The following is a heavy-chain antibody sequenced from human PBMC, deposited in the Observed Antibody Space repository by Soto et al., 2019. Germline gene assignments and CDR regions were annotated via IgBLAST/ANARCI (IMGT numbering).Heavy chain of an antibody. J-gene: IGHJ4*02. CDR2: ITSSSAYI. D-gene: IGHD2-21*01. V-gene: IGHV3-21*06. Sequence: GGSLRLSCAASGFIFRSYSMAWVRQAPGKGLEWLSYITSSSAYIYYADSVRGRFTISRDNAQNSVYLHVNNLRAEDTAVYYCTRDIPRTSFDSWGQGTLVTVSS. CDR3: TRDIPRTSFDS. CDR1: GFIFRSYS.